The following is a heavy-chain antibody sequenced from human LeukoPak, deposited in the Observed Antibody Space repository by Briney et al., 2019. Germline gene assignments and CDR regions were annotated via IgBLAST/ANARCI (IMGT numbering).Heavy chain of an antibody. V-gene: IGHV3-30-3*01. CDR1: GFTFSSYA. D-gene: IGHD1-26*01. CDR3: ARDLAYSGSYESGDD. J-gene: IGHJ4*02. CDR2: ISYDGSNK. Sequence: SGGSLRLSCAASGFTFSSYAMHWVRQAPGKGLEWVAVISYDGSNKYYADSVKGRFTISRDNSKNTLYLQMNSLRAEDTAVYYCARDLAYSGSYESGDDWGQGTLVTVSS.